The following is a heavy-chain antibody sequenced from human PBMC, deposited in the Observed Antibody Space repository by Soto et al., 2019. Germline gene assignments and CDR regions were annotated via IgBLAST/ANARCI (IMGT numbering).Heavy chain of an antibody. J-gene: IGHJ6*02. CDR1: GGSISSGDYY. D-gene: IGHD3-10*01. Sequence: QVQLQESGPGLVKPSQTLSLTCTVSGGSISSGDYYWSWIRQPPGKGLEWIGYIYYSGSTYYNPSLKSRVTISVDTSKNQFSLKLSSVTAADTAVYYCARDPTTLVRGVYYYGMDVWGQGTTVTVSS. CDR3: ARDPTTLVRGVYYYGMDV. V-gene: IGHV4-30-4*01. CDR2: IYYSGST.